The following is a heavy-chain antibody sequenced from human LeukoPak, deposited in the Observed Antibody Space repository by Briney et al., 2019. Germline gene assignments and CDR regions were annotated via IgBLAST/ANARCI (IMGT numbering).Heavy chain of an antibody. CDR1: GFTFRSYG. D-gene: IGHD3-16*01. V-gene: IGHV3-33*01. CDR2: IWNDGSKK. CDR3: ARDSLGGDY. J-gene: IGHJ4*02. Sequence: GGSLRLSCAASGFTFRSYGMHWVRQAPGKGLEWVAVIWNDGSKKFYGDSAKGRFTISRDNSKNTLYLQMNSLRVEDTAVYYCARDSLGGDYWGQGTLVTVSS.